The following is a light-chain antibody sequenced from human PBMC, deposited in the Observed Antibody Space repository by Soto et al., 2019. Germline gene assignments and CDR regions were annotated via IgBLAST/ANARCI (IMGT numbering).Light chain of an antibody. V-gene: IGLV2-8*01. CDR3: SSYAGSKNVV. CDR2: EVT. J-gene: IGLJ3*02. CDR1: SSDVGGYNY. Sequence: QSALTQPPSASGSPGQSVTISCTGTSSDVGGYNYVSWYQQHPGKAPKLMIFEVTKRPSGVPDRFSGSKSGTTASLTVSGLQAEDEADYYCSSYAGSKNVVFGGGTKLTVL.